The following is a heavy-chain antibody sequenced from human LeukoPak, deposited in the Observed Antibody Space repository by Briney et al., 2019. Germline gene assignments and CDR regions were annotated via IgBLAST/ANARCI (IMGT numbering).Heavy chain of an antibody. J-gene: IGHJ4*02. CDR1: GFTFSTYD. V-gene: IGHV3-13*01. CDR3: VRGIVRRGYFDY. D-gene: IGHD3-10*01. Sequence: GGSLRLSWAASGFTFSTYDIHWVRQTTGRGLEWVSAIGTAGDTYYVDSVKGRFTISRENAKNSLYLQMNSLRAGDTAVYYCVRGIVRRGYFDYWGQGALVTVSS. CDR2: IGTAGDT.